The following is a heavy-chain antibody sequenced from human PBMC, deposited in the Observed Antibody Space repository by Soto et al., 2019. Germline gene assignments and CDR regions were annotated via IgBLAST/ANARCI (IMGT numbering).Heavy chain of an antibody. Sequence: QVQLVQSGAEVKKPGASVKVSCKASGYTFTGYYMHWVRQAPGQGLEWMGWINPNSGGTNYAQKFQGWVTMTRDTSISTAYIELSRLRSDDTAVYYCARGGEIYDFWSGYYNDYWGQGTLVTVSS. CDR2: INPNSGGT. V-gene: IGHV1-2*04. J-gene: IGHJ4*02. CDR1: GYTFTGYY. CDR3: ARGGEIYDFWSGYYNDY. D-gene: IGHD3-3*01.